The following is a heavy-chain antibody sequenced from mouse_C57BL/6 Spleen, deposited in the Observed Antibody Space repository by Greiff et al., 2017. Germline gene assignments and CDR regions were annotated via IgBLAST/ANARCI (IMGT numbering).Heavy chain of an antibody. CDR3: ARHEGLSSGTEEYYFDY. V-gene: IGHV1-62-2*01. Sequence: QVQLKESGAELVKPGASVKLSCKASGYTFTEYTIHWVKQRSGQGLEWIGWFYPGSGSIKDNEKFKDKATLTADKSSSTAYMELSRLTSEDSAVYFCARHEGLSSGTEEYYFDYWGQGTTLTVSS. CDR1: GYTFTEYT. J-gene: IGHJ2*01. CDR2: FYPGSGSI. D-gene: IGHD4-1*01.